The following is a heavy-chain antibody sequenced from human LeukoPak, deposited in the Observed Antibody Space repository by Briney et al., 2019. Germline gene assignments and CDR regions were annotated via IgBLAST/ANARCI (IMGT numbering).Heavy chain of an antibody. Sequence: GGTLRLSCAASGFTFSNYLMTWVRQAPGKGLEWVSAISGSAASTYYADSVRGRFTISRDNSKNTLYLQMNSLRAEDTAVYYCAKDSGKVLLWFGGGDYWGQGTLVTVSS. CDR3: AKDSGKVLLWFGGGDY. V-gene: IGHV3-23*01. CDR2: ISGSAAST. D-gene: IGHD3-10*01. J-gene: IGHJ4*02. CDR1: GFTFSNYL.